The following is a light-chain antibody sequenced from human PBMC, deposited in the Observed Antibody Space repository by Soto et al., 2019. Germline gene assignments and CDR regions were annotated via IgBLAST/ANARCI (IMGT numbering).Light chain of an antibody. J-gene: IGKJ2*01. CDR3: QQYTTYPYT. CDR1: QSVTNW. Sequence: DIQMTQSPSTLSASVGDRVTITCRASQSVTNWLAWYQQKPGKAPNLLIYDASRLQSGIPSRFSGSGSGTEFTLTISSLQPDDLATYYCQQYTTYPYTFGQGTKLEIK. CDR2: DAS. V-gene: IGKV1-5*01.